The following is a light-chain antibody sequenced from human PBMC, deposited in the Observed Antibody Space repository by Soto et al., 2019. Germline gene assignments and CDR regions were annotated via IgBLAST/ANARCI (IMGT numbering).Light chain of an antibody. V-gene: IGKV3-11*01. CDR3: QQRNNWPIT. CDR2: EAS. Sequence: EIVLTQSPATRSLSRGERATLSFRASQIVSSSLAWDHQQPGQAPRLLIYEASNRATGIPVRFSGSGSGTDFTLTISSLEPEDFALYYCQQRNNWPITFGQGTRLE. CDR1: QIVSSS. J-gene: IGKJ5*01.